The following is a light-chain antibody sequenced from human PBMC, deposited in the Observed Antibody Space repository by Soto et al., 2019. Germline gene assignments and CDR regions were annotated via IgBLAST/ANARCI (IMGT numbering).Light chain of an antibody. CDR1: QGISSY. J-gene: IGKJ1*01. V-gene: IGKV1-9*01. CDR2: AAS. Sequence: IQLTQSPSSLSASVGDRVTITCRASQGISSYLAWYQQTPGKAPKLLIYAASTLQRGVPSTFSGSGSGTDFTLTISSLQPEDFATYYCQQLNSYPLAFGQGTKVEIK. CDR3: QQLNSYPLA.